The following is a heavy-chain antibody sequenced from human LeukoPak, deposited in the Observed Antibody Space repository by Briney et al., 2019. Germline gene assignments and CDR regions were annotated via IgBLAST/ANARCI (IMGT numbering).Heavy chain of an antibody. D-gene: IGHD2-2*02. CDR3: ARGFGYCSSTSCYSYYYYGMDV. CDR2: MNPNSGNT. J-gene: IGHJ6*02. CDR1: GYTFTSYD. V-gene: IGHV1-8*01. Sequence: ASVKVSCKASGYTFTSYDINWGRQATGQGLEWMGWMNPNSGNTGYAQKFQGRVTMTRNTSISTAYMELSSLRSEDTAVYYCARGFGYCSSTSCYSYYYYGMDVWGQGTTVTVSS.